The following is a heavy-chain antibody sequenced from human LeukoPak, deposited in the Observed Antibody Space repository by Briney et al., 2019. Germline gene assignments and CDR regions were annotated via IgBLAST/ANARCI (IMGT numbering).Heavy chain of an antibody. J-gene: IGHJ4*02. V-gene: IGHV3-48*04. CDR2: ISSSGSTI. D-gene: IGHD6-13*01. CDR1: GFTFSSYG. CDR3: ARVRYSSSKNPTDFDY. Sequence: GGTLRLSCVASGFTFSSYGMSWVRQAPGKGLEWVSYISSSGSTIYYADSVKGRFTISRDNAKNSLYLQMNSLRAEDTALYYCARVRYSSSKNPTDFDYWGQGTLVTVSS.